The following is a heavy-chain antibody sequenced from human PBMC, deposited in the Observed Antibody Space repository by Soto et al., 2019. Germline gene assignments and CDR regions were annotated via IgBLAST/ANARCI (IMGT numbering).Heavy chain of an antibody. D-gene: IGHD3-10*01. CDR1: GFTFSSYA. V-gene: IGHV3-23*01. Sequence: EVQLLESGGGLVQPGGSLRLSCAASGFTFSSYAMSWVRQAPGKVLEWVSAISGSGGSTYYADSVKGRFTISRDNSKNTLYLQMNSLRAEDTAVYYCAKGAYYGSGRDGAFDIWGQGTMVTVSS. CDR3: AKGAYYGSGRDGAFDI. CDR2: ISGSGGST. J-gene: IGHJ3*02.